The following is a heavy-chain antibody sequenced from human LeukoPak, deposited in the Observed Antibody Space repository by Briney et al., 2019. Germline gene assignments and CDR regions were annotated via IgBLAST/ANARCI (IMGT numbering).Heavy chain of an antibody. CDR3: ARTVGATGAFDI. D-gene: IGHD1-26*01. Sequence: ASVKVSCKASGYTFINYGLTWVRQAPGQGFEWMGWISAYTGSTNCAQKLQGRVTMPTDPSTSTAYMELRSLRSDDTAVYYCARTVGATGAFDIWGQGTMVIVSS. CDR2: ISAYTGST. J-gene: IGHJ3*02. V-gene: IGHV1-18*01. CDR1: GYTFINYG.